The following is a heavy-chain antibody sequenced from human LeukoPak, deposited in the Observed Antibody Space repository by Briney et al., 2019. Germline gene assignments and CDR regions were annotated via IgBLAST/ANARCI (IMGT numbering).Heavy chain of an antibody. D-gene: IGHD5-18*01. Sequence: ASVKVSCKASGGTFSSYAISWVRQAPGQGLEWMGGIIPIFGTANYAQKFQGRVTITADESTSTAYMELSRLRSEDTAVYYCAREGVDTAMETYYYYYMDVWGKGTTVTVSS. CDR2: IIPIFGTA. J-gene: IGHJ6*03. V-gene: IGHV1-69*01. CDR1: GGTFSSYA. CDR3: AREGVDTAMETYYYYYMDV.